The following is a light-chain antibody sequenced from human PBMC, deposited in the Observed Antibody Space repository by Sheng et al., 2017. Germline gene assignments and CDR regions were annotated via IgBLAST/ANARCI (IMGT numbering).Light chain of an antibody. V-gene: IGKV3-15*01. CDR2: GAS. CDR1: QSVSSN. J-gene: IGKJ4*01. CDR3: QQYNNWPIT. Sequence: EIVMTQSPATLSVSPGERATLSCRASQSVSSNFLAWYQQKPGQAPRLLIYGASTRATGIPARFSGSGSGTEFTLTISSLQSEDFAVYYCQQYNNWPITFGGGTKVEIK.